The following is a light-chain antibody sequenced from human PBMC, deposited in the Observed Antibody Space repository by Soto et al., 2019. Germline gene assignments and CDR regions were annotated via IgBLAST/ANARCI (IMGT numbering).Light chain of an antibody. CDR2: DAS. J-gene: IGKJ5*01. CDR1: QSVSTN. V-gene: IGKV3-11*01. Sequence: EMVLTQSPGTLSFSLGERATLSCRASQSVSTNNLAWYQQRPGQAPRLLIYDASNRATGIPARFSGSGSGTDFTLTISGLEPEDFAVYYCQQRSSWPPATFGQGTRLEIK. CDR3: QQRSSWPPAT.